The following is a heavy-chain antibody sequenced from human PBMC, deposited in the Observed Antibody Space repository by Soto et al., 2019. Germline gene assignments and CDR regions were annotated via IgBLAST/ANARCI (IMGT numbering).Heavy chain of an antibody. CDR3: ARDSVEMATISAAFDI. J-gene: IGHJ3*02. D-gene: IGHD5-12*01. V-gene: IGHV1-69*04. Sequence: SVKVSCKASGGTFSSYTISWVRQAPGQGLEWMGRIIPILGIANYAQKFQGRVTITADKSTSTAYMELSSLRSEDTAVYYCARDSVEMATISAAFDIWGQGTMVTVPS. CDR1: GGTFSSYT. CDR2: IIPILGIA.